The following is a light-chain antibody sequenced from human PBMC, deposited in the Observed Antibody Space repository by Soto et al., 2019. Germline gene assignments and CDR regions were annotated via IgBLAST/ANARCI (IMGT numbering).Light chain of an antibody. CDR2: DAS. J-gene: IGKJ4*01. CDR3: QQYDNLPT. Sequence: DIQMTQSPSSLSASVGDRVTITCQASQDISNYLNWYQQKPGKAPKLLIYDASNLETGVPSRFSGSGSGTDFTFSISSLQPEDIATCYCQQYDNLPTCGGGTKVEIK. V-gene: IGKV1-33*01. CDR1: QDISNY.